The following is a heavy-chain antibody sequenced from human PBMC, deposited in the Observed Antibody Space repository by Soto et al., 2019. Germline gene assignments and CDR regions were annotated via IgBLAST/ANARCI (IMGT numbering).Heavy chain of an antibody. CDR3: ARVRDQLLFYYYYGMDV. CDR2: ISYDGSNK. CDR1: GFTFSSYA. Sequence: QVQLVESGGGVVQPGRSLRLSCAASGFTFSSYAMHWVRQAPGKGLAWVAVISYDGSNKYYADSVKGRFTISRDNSKNTLYLQMNSLRAEDTAVYYCARVRDQLLFYYYYGMDVWGQGTTVTVSS. D-gene: IGHD2-2*01. J-gene: IGHJ6*02. V-gene: IGHV3-30-3*01.